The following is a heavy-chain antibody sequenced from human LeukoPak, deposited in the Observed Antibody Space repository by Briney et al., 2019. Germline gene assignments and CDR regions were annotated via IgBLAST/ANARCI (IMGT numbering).Heavy chain of an antibody. CDR2: LYDDGST. V-gene: IGHV3-53*01. Sequence: GGSLRLSCAASGFTVSSNYMSWVRQAPGKGLEWVSVLYDDGSTYYADSVKGRFTISRDNSKNTLYLQMNSLRAEGTAVYYCARGDRGYFDYWGQGTLVTVSS. D-gene: IGHD1-26*01. CDR1: GFTVSSNY. CDR3: ARGDRGYFDY. J-gene: IGHJ4*02.